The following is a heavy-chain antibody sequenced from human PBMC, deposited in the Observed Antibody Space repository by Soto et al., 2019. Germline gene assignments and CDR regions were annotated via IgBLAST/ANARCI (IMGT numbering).Heavy chain of an antibody. Sequence: EVQLVEAGGGLVPTGGSLRLSCAASGFTFSSYWMSWVRQAPGKGLEWVANIKQDGSEKYYVDSVNGRFTISRDNAKNSLYLQVNSLRVEDTAVYYCAREKRANGYFDYWGQGTLVTVSS. V-gene: IGHV3-7*01. CDR1: GFTFSSYW. CDR3: AREKRANGYFDY. CDR2: IKQDGSEK. D-gene: IGHD6-25*01. J-gene: IGHJ4*02.